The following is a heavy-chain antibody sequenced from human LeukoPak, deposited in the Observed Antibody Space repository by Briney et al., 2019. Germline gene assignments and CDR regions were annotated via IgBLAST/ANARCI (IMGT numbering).Heavy chain of an antibody. V-gene: IGHV1-69*13. CDR1: GGTFSSYA. J-gene: IGHJ3*02. Sequence: SVKVSCKASGGTFSSYAISWVRQAPGQGLEWMGRIIPIFGIANYAQKFQGRVTITADESTSTAYMELSSLRSEDTAVYYCARIITGAVGDAFDIWGQGTMVTVSS. CDR2: IIPIFGIA. D-gene: IGHD3-22*01. CDR3: ARIITGAVGDAFDI.